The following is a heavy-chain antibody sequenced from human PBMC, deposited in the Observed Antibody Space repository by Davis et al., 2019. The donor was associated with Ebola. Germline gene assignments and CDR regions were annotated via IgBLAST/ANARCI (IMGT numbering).Heavy chain of an antibody. Sequence: MPSETLSLTCAVSGGSISSSNWWSWVRQPPGKGLEWIGEINHSGSTNYNPSLKSRVSVSVDRSKNQFSLKLTSVTAADTAVYYCARTTRGSGWFLDYWGRGTLVTVSS. V-gene: IGHV4-4*02. D-gene: IGHD6-19*01. CDR3: ARTTRGSGWFLDY. J-gene: IGHJ4*02. CDR2: INHSGST. CDR1: GGSISSSNW.